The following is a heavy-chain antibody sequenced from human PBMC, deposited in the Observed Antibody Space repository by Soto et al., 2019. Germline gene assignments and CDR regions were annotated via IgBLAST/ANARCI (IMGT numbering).Heavy chain of an antibody. CDR1: GGSISSSSYY. Sequence: SETLSLTCTVSGGSISSSSYYWGWIRQPPGKGLEWIGSIYYSGNTYYTPSLKGRVTISVDTSKNQFSLKLSSVTAADTAVYYCAREGGRYCTGGSCQVDYWGQGTLVTVSS. J-gene: IGHJ4*02. CDR3: AREGGRYCTGGSCQVDY. CDR2: IYYSGNT. V-gene: IGHV4-39*02. D-gene: IGHD2-15*01.